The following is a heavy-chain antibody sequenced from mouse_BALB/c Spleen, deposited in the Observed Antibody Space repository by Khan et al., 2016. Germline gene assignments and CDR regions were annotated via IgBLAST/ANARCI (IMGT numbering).Heavy chain of an antibody. Sequence: QLEESGPDLVKPSQSLSLTCTVTDYSITSGYSWHWIRQFPGNKLEWMGYIHYSGSTNYNPSLKSRISITRDTSKNQFFLQLNSVTTEDTATXSGARDGYPTFAYWGQGTLVTVSA. J-gene: IGHJ3*01. CDR1: DYSITSGYS. D-gene: IGHD2-3*01. CDR2: IHYSGST. CDR3: ARDGYPTFAY. V-gene: IGHV3-1*02.